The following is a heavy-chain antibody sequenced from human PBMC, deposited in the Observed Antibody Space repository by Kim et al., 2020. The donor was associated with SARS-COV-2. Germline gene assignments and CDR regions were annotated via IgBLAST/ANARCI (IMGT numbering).Heavy chain of an antibody. Sequence: SETLSLTCTVSGGSISSSSYYWGWIRQPPGKGLEWIGSIYYSGSTYYNPSLKSRVTISVDTSKNQFSLKLSSVTAADTAVYYCAGDSAVAGIFDYWGQGTLVTVSS. CDR3: AGDSAVAGIFDY. CDR1: GGSISSSSYY. D-gene: IGHD6-19*01. CDR2: IYYSGST. V-gene: IGHV4-39*01. J-gene: IGHJ4*02.